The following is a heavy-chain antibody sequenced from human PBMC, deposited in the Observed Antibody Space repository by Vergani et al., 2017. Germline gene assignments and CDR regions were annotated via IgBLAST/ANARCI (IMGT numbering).Heavy chain of an antibody. CDR3: ARHLFGYNPFDY. V-gene: IGHV4-39*01. J-gene: IGHJ4*02. D-gene: IGHD5-24*01. Sequence: QLQLQESGPGLVKPSETLSLTCTVSGGSISSSSYYWGWIRQPPGKGLEWIGSIYYSGSTYYNPSLKSRVTISVDTSKNQFSLKLSSVTAADTAVYYWARHLFGYNPFDYWGKGTLVTVSS. CDR2: IYYSGST. CDR1: GGSISSSSYY.